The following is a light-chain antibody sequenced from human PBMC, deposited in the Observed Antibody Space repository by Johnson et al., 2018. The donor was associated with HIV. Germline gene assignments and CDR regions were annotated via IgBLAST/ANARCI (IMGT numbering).Light chain of an antibody. V-gene: IGLV1-51*02. J-gene: IGLJ1*01. Sequence: QSVLTQPPSVSAAPGQKVTISCSGSSSNIANNYVSWYQQLPGTAPKLLIYENNKRPSGIPDRFSGSKSGTSATLGITGLQTGDEADYYCGTWDSSLSAGRVFGTGTRVTVL. CDR1: SSNIANNY. CDR3: GTWDSSLSAGRV. CDR2: ENN.